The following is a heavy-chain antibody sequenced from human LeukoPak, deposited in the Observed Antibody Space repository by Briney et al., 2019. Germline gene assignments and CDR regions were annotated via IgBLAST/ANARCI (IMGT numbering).Heavy chain of an antibody. V-gene: IGHV3-48*01. J-gene: IGHJ4*02. CDR2: ISSSTTTI. CDR1: GFTFSSYS. Sequence: GGSLRLSCAASGFTFSSYSMNWVRQAPGKGLEWVSYISSSTTTINYADSVKGRFTISRDTAKNSLYLQMNSLRVEDTAVDYCARASPPDYWGQGTLVTVSS. CDR3: ARASPPDY.